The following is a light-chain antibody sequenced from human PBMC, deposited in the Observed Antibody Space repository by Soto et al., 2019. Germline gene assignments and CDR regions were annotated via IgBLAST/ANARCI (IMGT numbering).Light chain of an antibody. CDR1: SSDVGGYNY. V-gene: IGLV2-11*01. CDR3: CSYAGSYTEV. J-gene: IGLJ2*01. Sequence: QSALTQPRSVSGSPGQSVTISCTGTSSDVGGYNYVSWYQQHPGKAPKFMIYDVSKRPSGVPDRFSGSKSGNTASLTISGLQAEDEADYYCCSYAGSYTEVFGGETKLTVL. CDR2: DVS.